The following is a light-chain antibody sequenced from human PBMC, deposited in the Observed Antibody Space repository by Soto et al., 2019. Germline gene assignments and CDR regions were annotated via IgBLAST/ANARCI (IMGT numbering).Light chain of an antibody. Sequence: ALTQPASVSGSPGQSIAISCTGTSSDVGSYNYVSWYQQHPGKAPKLIIFDVTNRPSGVSDRFSGSKSGSTASLTISGLQADDEADYYCTSFAGSGTYVFGTGTKVTVL. J-gene: IGLJ1*01. V-gene: IGLV2-14*01. CDR3: TSFAGSGTYV. CDR2: DVT. CDR1: SSDVGSYNY.